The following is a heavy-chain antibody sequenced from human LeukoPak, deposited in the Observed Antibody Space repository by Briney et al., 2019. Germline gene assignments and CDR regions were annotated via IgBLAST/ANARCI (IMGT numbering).Heavy chain of an antibody. CDR2: IRYDGSII. CDR1: GFTFSSYG. D-gene: IGHD3-10*01. V-gene: IGHV3-30*02. J-gene: IGHJ4*02. Sequence: GGSLRLSCAASGFTFSSYGMHWVRQAPGKGLEWVAFIRYDGSIIYYADSVKGRFTISRDNSKSTLYLQMDSLRAEDTAVYYCAKALGSALDRGVMDYWGQGTPVTVSS. CDR3: AKALGSALDRGVMDY.